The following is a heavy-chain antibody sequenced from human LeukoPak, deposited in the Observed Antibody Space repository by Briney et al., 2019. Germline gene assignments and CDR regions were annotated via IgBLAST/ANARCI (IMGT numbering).Heavy chain of an antibody. CDR2: VSTKKGNT. CDR3: ARHYFNSNWFDS. CDR1: GDTFTNYA. V-gene: IGHV1-18*04. J-gene: IGHJ5*01. D-gene: IGHD2/OR15-2a*01. Sequence: ASVKVSCKASGDTFTNYAFSWVRQAPGRGLEWMGWVSTKKGNTNYAQNFQGRVIMTTDTSTTTAYMDLRGLTSDDTAIYYCARHYFNSNWFDSWGQGTLVTVSS.